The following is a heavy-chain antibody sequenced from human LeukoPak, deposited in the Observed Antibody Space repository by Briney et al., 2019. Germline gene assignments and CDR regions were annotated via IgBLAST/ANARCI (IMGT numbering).Heavy chain of an antibody. J-gene: IGHJ4*02. CDR1: GYSFTTYW. V-gene: IGHV5-51*01. CDR2: IYPGDSDT. CDR3: ARGGLVESTKTYFDY. D-gene: IGHD2-8*01. Sequence: GESLKISCKASGYSFTTYWIGWVRQMPGKGLEWMGIIYPGDSDTRYSPSFQGQVTISADKSITTAYLQWSSLKASDTAMYYCARGGLVESTKTYFDYWGQGTLVTVSS.